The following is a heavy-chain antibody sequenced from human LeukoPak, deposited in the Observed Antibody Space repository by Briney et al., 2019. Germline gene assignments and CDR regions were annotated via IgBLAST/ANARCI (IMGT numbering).Heavy chain of an antibody. CDR3: ARSYGGSYNY. J-gene: IGHJ4*02. Sequence: PSETLSLTCTVSGGSISTYYWGWIRQPPGKGLEWIGSIHDSGRTNDNPSLKSRVTISLDTSKNQFSLKLNSVTAADTAVYYCARSYGGSYNYWGQGTLVTVSS. CDR2: IHDSGRT. V-gene: IGHV4-59*01. CDR1: GGSISTYY. D-gene: IGHD1-26*01.